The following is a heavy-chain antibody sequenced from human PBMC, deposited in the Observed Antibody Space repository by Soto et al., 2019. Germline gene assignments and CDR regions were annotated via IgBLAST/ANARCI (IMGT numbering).Heavy chain of an antibody. D-gene: IGHD2-15*01. V-gene: IGHV1-18*04. J-gene: IGHJ6*02. CDR3: ARFSGGSYNTYYFYYGMDV. CDR2: ISAYNGNT. CDR1: GYTFTSYG. Sequence: ASVKVSRKASGYTFTSYGISGVRQARGQGLDWMGWISAYNGNTQYAQDLQGRVTMTTDTYTSTAYMERRSLRSDATAMYYCARFSGGSYNTYYFYYGMDVWGQGTTVTVSS.